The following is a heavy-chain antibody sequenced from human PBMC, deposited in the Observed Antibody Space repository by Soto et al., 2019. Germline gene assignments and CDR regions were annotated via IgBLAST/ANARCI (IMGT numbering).Heavy chain of an antibody. CDR3: ARDQKGRYYYASGSSAGDGMDV. V-gene: IGHV3-33*01. CDR1: GFTFSSYG. Sequence: QVQLVESGGGVVQPGRSLRLSCAASGFTFSSYGMHWVRQAPGKGLEWVAVIWYDGSNKYYADSVKGRFTISRDNSKNTLYLQMNSLRAEDTAVYYCARDQKGRYYYASGSSAGDGMDVWGQGTTVTVSS. D-gene: IGHD3-10*01. CDR2: IWYDGSNK. J-gene: IGHJ6*02.